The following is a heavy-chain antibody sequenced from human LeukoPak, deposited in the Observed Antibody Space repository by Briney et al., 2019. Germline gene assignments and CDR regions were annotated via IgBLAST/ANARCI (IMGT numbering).Heavy chain of an antibody. CDR1: GFTFSSYT. J-gene: IGHJ4*02. V-gene: IGHV3-48*02. CDR3: TFSEELPPYYFDY. D-gene: IGHD1-26*01. Sequence: PGGSLRLSCAASGFTFSSYTMNWVRQAPGKGLEWVSYISRSGSAIYYADSVKGRFTISRDNAKNSLYLQMNSLSDEDTAVYYCTFSEELPPYYFDYWGQETLVTVSS. CDR2: ISRSGSAI.